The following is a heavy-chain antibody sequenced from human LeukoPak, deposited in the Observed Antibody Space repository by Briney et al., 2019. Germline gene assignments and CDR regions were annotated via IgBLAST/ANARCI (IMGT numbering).Heavy chain of an antibody. Sequence: GGSLRLSCAASGFTFSSYSMNWVRQAPGKGLEWVSSIGSSSSYIYYADSVKGRFTISRDNAKNSLYLQMNSLRAEDTAVYYCAREGPPAFAWSYVAFDIWGQGTMVTVSS. CDR1: GFTFSSYS. V-gene: IGHV3-21*01. CDR3: AREGPPAFAWSYVAFDI. CDR2: IGSSSSYI. D-gene: IGHD1-26*01. J-gene: IGHJ3*02.